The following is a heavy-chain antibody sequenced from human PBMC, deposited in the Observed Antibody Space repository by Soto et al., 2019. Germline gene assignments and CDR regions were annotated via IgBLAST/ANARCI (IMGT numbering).Heavy chain of an antibody. CDR1: GYTFTGYY. J-gene: IGHJ6*02. V-gene: IGHV1-2*04. Sequence: GASVKVSCKASGYTFTGYYIHWVRQAPGRGLEWMGWINPNSGDTRYSQKFQGWVTMTRDTSVSTAYMELSRLRSDDTAVYYCARDFKGGRPFYGMDVWGQGTTVTVSS. CDR3: ARDFKGGRPFYGMDV. D-gene: IGHD6-6*01. CDR2: INPNSGDT.